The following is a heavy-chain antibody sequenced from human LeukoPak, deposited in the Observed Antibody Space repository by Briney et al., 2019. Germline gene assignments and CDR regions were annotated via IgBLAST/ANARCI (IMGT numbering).Heavy chain of an antibody. CDR2: IYYSGST. Sequence: SQTLSLTCTVSGGSISSGGYYWSWIRQHPGKGLEWIGYIYYSGSTYYNPSLKSRVTISVATSKSQFSLKLSSVTAADTAVYYCARGKRPGEKYFDYWGQGTLVTVSS. V-gene: IGHV4-31*03. J-gene: IGHJ4*02. CDR3: ARGKRPGEKYFDY. CDR1: GGSISSGGYY. D-gene: IGHD1-1*01.